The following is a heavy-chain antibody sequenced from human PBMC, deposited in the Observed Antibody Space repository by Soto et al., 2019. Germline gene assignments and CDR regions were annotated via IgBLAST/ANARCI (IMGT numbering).Heavy chain of an antibody. CDR2: IYYSGST. Sequence: PSETLSLTCTVSGGSISSSSYYWGWIRQPPGKGLEWIGSIYYSGSTYYNPSLKSRVTISVDTSKNQFSLELSSVTAADTAVYYCARHGREYYDSSGSLAFDYWGQGTLVTVSS. CDR3: ARHGREYYDSSGSLAFDY. J-gene: IGHJ4*02. D-gene: IGHD3-22*01. V-gene: IGHV4-39*01. CDR1: GGSISSSSYY.